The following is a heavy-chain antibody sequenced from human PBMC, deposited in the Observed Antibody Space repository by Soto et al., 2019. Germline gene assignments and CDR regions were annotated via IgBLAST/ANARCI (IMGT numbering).Heavy chain of an antibody. J-gene: IGHJ4*02. CDR2: IYYSGST. V-gene: IGHV4-31*02. CDR3: ARDGRATTVTTIWVD. D-gene: IGHD4-17*01. Sequence: PSETLSLTCTVSGGSISSGCYYWSWIRQHPGKGLEWIVYIYYSGSTYYNPSLTSRVTISVDTSKNQFSLKLSSVTAADTAVYYCARDGRATTVTTIWVDWGQGTLVTVSS. CDR1: GGSISSGCYY.